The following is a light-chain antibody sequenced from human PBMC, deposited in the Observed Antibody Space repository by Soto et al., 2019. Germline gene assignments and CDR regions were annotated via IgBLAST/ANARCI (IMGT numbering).Light chain of an antibody. J-gene: IGKJ2*01. CDR3: QQRSNWPPT. CDR2: DAS. Sequence: EIVLTQSPATLSLSPGERATLSCRASQRVSSYLAWYQQKTGQAPRLLIYDASNRATGIPARFSGSGSGTDFHLTISRLEPEDFAVYYCQQRSNWPPTFGQGTKLEIK. V-gene: IGKV3-11*01. CDR1: QRVSSY.